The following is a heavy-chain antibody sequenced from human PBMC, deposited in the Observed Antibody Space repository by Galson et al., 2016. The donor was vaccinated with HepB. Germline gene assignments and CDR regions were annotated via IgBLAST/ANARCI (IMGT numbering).Heavy chain of an antibody. V-gene: IGHV4-34*01. CDR2: INHSGNN. D-gene: IGHD5-18*01. CDR1: GGSFRGYY. J-gene: IGHJ6*03. CDR3: AREFLGYGQGAEYMDV. Sequence: ETLSLTCAIYGGSFRGYYWTWIRQSPGRGLEWIGEINHSGNNVYNPSLKSRVTISLDTSKNQFFLKLSSVTAADTAVYYCAREFLGYGQGAEYMDVWGKGTTVTVSS.